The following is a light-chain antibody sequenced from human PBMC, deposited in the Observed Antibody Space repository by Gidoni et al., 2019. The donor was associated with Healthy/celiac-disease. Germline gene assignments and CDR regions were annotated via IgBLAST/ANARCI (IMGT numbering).Light chain of an antibody. CDR1: QSVSSN. CDR3: QQYNNWPPLT. Sequence: EIVMTQSPATLSVSPGERATLSCRASQSVSSNLAWYQQKPGQAPSLLIYGASTRATGIPARFSGSGSGTEFTLTISSLQYEDVAVYYCQQYNNWPPLTFGGGTKVEIK. CDR2: GAS. V-gene: IGKV3-15*01. J-gene: IGKJ4*01.